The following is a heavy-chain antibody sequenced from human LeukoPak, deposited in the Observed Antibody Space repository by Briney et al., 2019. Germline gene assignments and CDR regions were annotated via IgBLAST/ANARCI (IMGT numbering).Heavy chain of an antibody. Sequence: ASVKVSCKASGYTFTSYAMHWVRQAPGQRLEWMGWINAGNGNTKYSQKFQGRVTITRDTSASTAYMELSSLRSEDTAVYYCARERSSWYSYFDYWGQGTLVTVSS. CDR2: INAGNGNT. CDR3: ARERSSWYSYFDY. D-gene: IGHD6-13*01. V-gene: IGHV1-3*01. J-gene: IGHJ4*02. CDR1: GYTFTSYA.